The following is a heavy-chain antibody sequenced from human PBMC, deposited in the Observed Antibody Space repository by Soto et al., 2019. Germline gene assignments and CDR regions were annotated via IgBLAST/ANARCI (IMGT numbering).Heavy chain of an antibody. V-gene: IGHV1-8*01. CDR3: ARPIAARRYYYYGMDV. CDR1: GYTFTGYD. Sequence: QVQLVQSGAEVKKPGASVKVSCKASGYTFTGYDINWVRQATGQGLEWMGWMNPNSGNTGYAQKFQGRVTMTRNTSISTAYMELSSLRSEDTAVYYCARPIAARRYYYYGMDVWGQGTTVTVSS. J-gene: IGHJ6*02. CDR2: MNPNSGNT. D-gene: IGHD6-6*01.